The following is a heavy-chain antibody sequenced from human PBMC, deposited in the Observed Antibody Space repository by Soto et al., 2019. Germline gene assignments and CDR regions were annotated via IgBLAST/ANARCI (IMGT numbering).Heavy chain of an antibody. J-gene: IGHJ4*02. D-gene: IGHD1-26*01. V-gene: IGHV1-69*13. Sequence: GASVKVSCKASGGTFSSYAISWVRQAPGQGLEWMGGIIPIFGTANYAQKCQGRVTVTADESTSTAYMELSSLRSEDTAVYYCARDRRIVGATPIWGQGTLVTVSS. CDR3: ARDRRIVGATPI. CDR1: GGTFSSYA. CDR2: IIPIFGTA.